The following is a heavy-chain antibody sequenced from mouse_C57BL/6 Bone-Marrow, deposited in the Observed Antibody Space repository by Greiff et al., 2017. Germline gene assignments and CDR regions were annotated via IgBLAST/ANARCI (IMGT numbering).Heavy chain of an antibody. CDR2: ISYDGSN. CDR1: GYSITSGYY. V-gene: IGHV3-6*01. J-gene: IGHJ2*01. Sequence: DVKLQESGPGLVKPSQSLSLTCSVTGYSITSGYYWNWIRQFPGNTLEWMGYISYDGSNNYNPSLKNRISITRDTSKNQFFLKLNSVTTEDTATYYCAREGYGVLNYWGQGTTLTVSS. CDR3: AREGYGVLNY. D-gene: IGHD1-1*02.